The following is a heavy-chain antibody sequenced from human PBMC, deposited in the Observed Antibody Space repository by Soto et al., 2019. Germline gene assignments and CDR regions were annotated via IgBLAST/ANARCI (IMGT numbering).Heavy chain of an antibody. CDR2: IDGDGSST. D-gene: IGHD2-2*01. V-gene: IGHV3-74*01. CDR3: ARVACSSTSCTQGFDP. J-gene: IGHJ5*02. CDR1: GFTFSSYW. Sequence: LRLSCAASGFTFSSYWMHWVRQAPGKGLVWVSRIDGDGSSTTYADSVKGRFTISRDNAKNTLYLQMNSLRAEDTAVYYCARVACSSTSCTQGFDPWGQGTLVTVSS.